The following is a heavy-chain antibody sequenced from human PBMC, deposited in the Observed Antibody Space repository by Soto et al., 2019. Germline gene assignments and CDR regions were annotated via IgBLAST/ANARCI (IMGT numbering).Heavy chain of an antibody. V-gene: IGHV3-33*08. J-gene: IGHJ4*02. CDR1: GFTFTDFP. D-gene: IGHD2-21*01. CDR2: VWPDRKTR. Sequence: QVQLVESGGGVVQPGRSLRLSCAASGFTFTDFPMHWVRQSPGKGLEWLAIVWPDRKTRYNEDAVKGRFTIFRDNSKHTVSLQMDYLSVEDSALYPCVRDGEFRKWNFDYWGRGTQVIVSS. CDR3: VRDGEFRKWNFDY.